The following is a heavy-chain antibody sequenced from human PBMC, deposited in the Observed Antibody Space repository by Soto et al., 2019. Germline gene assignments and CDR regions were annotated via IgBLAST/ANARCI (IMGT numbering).Heavy chain of an antibody. CDR1: GFTLSEYG. CDR3: ATSNYGERD. Sequence: ELQVLESGGGLVQPGGSLRLTCGASGFTLSEYGTSWVRQAPGKGLEWVSFVSGSGDSTYYTDSVKGRFTISRDSSKNTVCLQMNSLRAEDTAVYYCATSNYGERDWGQGTLVTVSS. CDR2: VSGSGDST. J-gene: IGHJ4*02. V-gene: IGHV3-23*01. D-gene: IGHD3-10*01.